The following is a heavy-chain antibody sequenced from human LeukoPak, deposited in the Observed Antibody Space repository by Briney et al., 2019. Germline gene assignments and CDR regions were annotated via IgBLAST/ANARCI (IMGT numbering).Heavy chain of an antibody. CDR2: IYTSGS. Sequence: PSETLSLTCTVSGGSISSYYWSWIRQPPGKGLEWIGYIYTSGSNYNPSLKSRVTISVDMSKNQFSLKLSSVTAADTAVYYCARHITMVRGVLNWFDPWGQGTLVTVSS. J-gene: IGHJ5*02. CDR3: ARHITMVRGVLNWFDP. CDR1: GGSISSYY. D-gene: IGHD3-10*01. V-gene: IGHV4-4*09.